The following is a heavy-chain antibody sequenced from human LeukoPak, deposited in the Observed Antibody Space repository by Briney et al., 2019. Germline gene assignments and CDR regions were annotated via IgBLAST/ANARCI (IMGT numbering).Heavy chain of an antibody. J-gene: IGHJ4*02. CDR2: IYYSGST. D-gene: IGHD4-23*01. Sequence: PSETLSLTCTVSGGSISSSSYYWGWIRQPPGKGLEWIGSIYYSGSTYYNPSLKSRVTISVDTSKNQFSLKLSSVTAADTAVYYCARSFYGGVVDYWGQGTLVTVSS. V-gene: IGHV4-39*01. CDR1: GGSISSSSYY. CDR3: ARSFYGGVVDY.